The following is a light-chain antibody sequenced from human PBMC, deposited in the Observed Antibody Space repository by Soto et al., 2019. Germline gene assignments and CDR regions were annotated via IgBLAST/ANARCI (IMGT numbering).Light chain of an antibody. V-gene: IGKV1-5*01. CDR1: QTISRW. J-gene: IGKJ1*01. Sequence: DIHLTQSPSTLSASLGDRVSITCRASQTISRWLAWYQQKPGKAPKLLIYDASSLESGVPSRLSGSGSGTEFTLTISSLQSDDFATYYCQQYTNYWTLGQGTKVDIK. CDR3: QQYTNYWT. CDR2: DAS.